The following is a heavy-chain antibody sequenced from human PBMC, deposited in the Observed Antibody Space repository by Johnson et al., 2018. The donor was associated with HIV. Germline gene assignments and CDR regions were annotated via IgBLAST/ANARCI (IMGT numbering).Heavy chain of an antibody. Sequence: QVQLVESGGGLVKPGGSLRLSCAASGFTFSDYYMSWIRQAPGKGLEWVSYISMSGRTIYYADSVKGRFTISRDNAKNSLYLQMNRLRAEDTAVYYCAREGFVVLPAAMRLFAFDIWGQGTMVTVSS. V-gene: IGHV3-11*04. CDR2: ISMSGRTI. J-gene: IGHJ3*02. CDR1: GFTFSDYY. D-gene: IGHD2-2*01. CDR3: AREGFVVLPAAMRLFAFDI.